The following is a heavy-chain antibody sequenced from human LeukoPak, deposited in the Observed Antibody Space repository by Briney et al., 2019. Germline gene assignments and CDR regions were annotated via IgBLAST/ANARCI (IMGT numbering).Heavy chain of an antibody. Sequence: GASVKVSCKASGYTFTGYYMHWVRQAPGQGLEWMGWINPNSGGTNYAQKFQGRVTMTRDTSISTAYMELSRLRSDDTAVYYCASDYYDSSGYSCDYWGQGTLVTVSS. CDR1: GYTFTGYY. CDR2: INPNSGGT. CDR3: ASDYYDSSGYSCDY. J-gene: IGHJ4*02. D-gene: IGHD3-22*01. V-gene: IGHV1-2*02.